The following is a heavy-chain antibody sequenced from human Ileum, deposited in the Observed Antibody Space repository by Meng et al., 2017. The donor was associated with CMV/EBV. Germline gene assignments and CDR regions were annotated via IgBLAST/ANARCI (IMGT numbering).Heavy chain of an antibody. Sequence: GESLKISCAASGFTFSTYAMSWVRQAPGKGLEWVSFIYSGASSTQYADSVKGRFTISRDNSKNTLYLQMNSLRAEDTAVYYCAKDLGIIVGATDYWGQGTLVTVSS. V-gene: IGHV3-23*03. CDR3: AKDLGIIVGATDY. J-gene: IGHJ4*02. D-gene: IGHD1-26*01. CDR2: IYSGASST. CDR1: GFTFSTYA.